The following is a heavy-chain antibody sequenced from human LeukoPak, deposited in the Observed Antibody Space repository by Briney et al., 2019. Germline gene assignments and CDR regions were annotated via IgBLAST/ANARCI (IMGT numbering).Heavy chain of an antibody. J-gene: IGHJ6*02. CDR3: ARGLGYCSSTSCYRDLDYYYYGMDV. Sequence: PSETLSLTCAVYGGSFSGYYWSWIRQPPGKGLEWIGEINHSGGTNYNPSLKSRVTISVDTSKNQFSLKLSSVTAADTAVYYCARGLGYCSSTSCYRDLDYYYYGMDVWGQGTTVTVSS. D-gene: IGHD2-2*02. CDR1: GGSFSGYY. CDR2: INHSGGT. V-gene: IGHV4-34*01.